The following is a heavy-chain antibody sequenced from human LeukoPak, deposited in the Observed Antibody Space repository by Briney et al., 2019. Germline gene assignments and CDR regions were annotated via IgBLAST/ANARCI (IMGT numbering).Heavy chain of an antibody. J-gene: IGHJ3*02. CDR2: INPSGGST. D-gene: IGHD3-10*01. V-gene: IGHV1-46*01. Sequence: ASVKVSCKASGYAFTSYYMHWVRQAPGQGLEWMGIINPSGGSTSYAQKFQGRVTVTRDTSTSTVYMELSSLRSEDTAVYYCAREYITMVRGVSWGAFDIWGQGTMVTVSS. CDR1: GYAFTSYY. CDR3: AREYITMVRGVSWGAFDI.